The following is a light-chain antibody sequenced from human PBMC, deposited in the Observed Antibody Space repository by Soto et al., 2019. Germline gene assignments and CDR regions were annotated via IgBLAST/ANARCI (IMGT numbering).Light chain of an antibody. CDR1: SSDVGSYNL. J-gene: IGLJ1*01. CDR2: EGN. CDR3: CSYAGTNTFV. V-gene: IGLV2-23*01. Sequence: QSALTQPASVSGSPGQSITISCTGTSSDVGSYNLVSWYQQHPGKAPKLMIYEGNKRPSRVSNRFSGSKSANTASLTISGLQTEDEADYYCCSYAGTNTFVFGTGTKLTVL.